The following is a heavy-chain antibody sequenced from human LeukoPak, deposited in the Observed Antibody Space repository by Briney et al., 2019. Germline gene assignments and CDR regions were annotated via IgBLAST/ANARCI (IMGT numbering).Heavy chain of an antibody. D-gene: IGHD3-22*01. J-gene: IGHJ4*02. CDR1: GYSISSGYY. CDR3: ARDYDSSGYYGY. Sequence: SETLSLTCAVSGYSISSGYYWGWIRQPPGKGLEWIGEINHSGSTNYNPSLKSRVTISVDTSKNQFSLKLSSVTAADTAVYYCARDYDSSGYYGYWGQGTLVTVSS. V-gene: IGHV4-38-2*02. CDR2: INHSGST.